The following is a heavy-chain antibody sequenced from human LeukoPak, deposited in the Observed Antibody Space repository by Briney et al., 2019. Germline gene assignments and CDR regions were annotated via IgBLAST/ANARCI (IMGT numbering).Heavy chain of an antibody. V-gene: IGHV1-2*02. J-gene: IGHJ3*02. CDR2: INPNSGGT. Sequence: ASVKVSCKASGYTFTGYYMHWVRQAPGQGLEWMGWINPNSGGTNYAQKFQGRVTMTRDTSISTAYMELSRLRSDDTAVYYCATSSTHPVDTAILGAFDIWGQGTMVTVSS. CDR1: GYTFTGYY. D-gene: IGHD5-18*01. CDR3: ATSSTHPVDTAILGAFDI.